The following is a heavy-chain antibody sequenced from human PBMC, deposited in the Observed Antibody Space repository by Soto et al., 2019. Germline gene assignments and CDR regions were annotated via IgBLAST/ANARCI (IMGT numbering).Heavy chain of an antibody. CDR2: IDPSDSYT. CDR1: GYSFTSYW. CDR3: ARQGMVRGVIYWFDP. D-gene: IGHD3-10*01. V-gene: IGHV5-10-1*01. J-gene: IGHJ5*02. Sequence: PGESLKISCKGSGYSFTSYWISWVRQMPGKGLEWMGRIDPSDSYTNYSPSFQGHVTISADKSISTAYLQWSSLKASDTAMYYCARQGMVRGVIYWFDPWGQGTLVTVSS.